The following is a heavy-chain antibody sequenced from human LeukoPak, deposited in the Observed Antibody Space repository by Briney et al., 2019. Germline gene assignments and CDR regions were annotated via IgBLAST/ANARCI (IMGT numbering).Heavy chain of an antibody. CDR2: INHSGST. V-gene: IGHV4-34*01. CDR1: GGSFSGHY. D-gene: IGHD2-15*01. Sequence: PSETLSLTCAVYGGSFSGHYWSWIRQPPGKGLEWIGEINHSGSTNYNPSLKSRVTISVDTSKNQFSLKLSSVTAADTAVYYCARARDLVVVGYYMDVWGKGTTVTVSS. J-gene: IGHJ6*03. CDR3: ARARDLVVVGYYMDV.